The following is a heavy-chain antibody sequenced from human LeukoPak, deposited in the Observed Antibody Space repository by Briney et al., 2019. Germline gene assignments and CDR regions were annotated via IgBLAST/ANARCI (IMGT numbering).Heavy chain of an antibody. CDR2: MNPNSGNT. D-gene: IGHD6-13*01. CDR1: GYTFTSYD. CDR3: ARWGYSSSRDYYYYGMDV. Sequence: ASVKVSCKASGYTFTSYDINWVRQATGQGLEWMGWMNPNSGNTGYAQKFQGRVTMTRNTSISTAYMELSSLRSEDTAMYYCARWGYSSSRDYYYYGMDVWGQGTTVTVSS. J-gene: IGHJ6*02. V-gene: IGHV1-8*01.